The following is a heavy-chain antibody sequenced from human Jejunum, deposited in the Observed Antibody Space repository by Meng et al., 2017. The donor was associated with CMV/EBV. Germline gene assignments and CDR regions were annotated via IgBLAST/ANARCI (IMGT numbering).Heavy chain of an antibody. CDR2: ISGSGAST. Sequence: EVQLLESGGGLLQPGGFLRPSCAASGFTFSSYAMNWVRQAPGKGLEWVSGISGSGASTHYADSVKGRFTISRDNSKNTLSLQMNSLRAEDTAAYYCAKPRAAAGTPTLGFDYWGQATLVTVSS. V-gene: IGHV3-23*01. D-gene: IGHD6-13*01. J-gene: IGHJ4*02. CDR1: GFTFSSYA. CDR3: AKPRAAAGTPTLGFDY.